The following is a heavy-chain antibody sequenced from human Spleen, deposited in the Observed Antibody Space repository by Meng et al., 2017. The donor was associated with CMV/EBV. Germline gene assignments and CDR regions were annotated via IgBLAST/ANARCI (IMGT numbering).Heavy chain of an antibody. D-gene: IGHD2-8*01. CDR3: AKVSELGYCTNGVCYKDY. J-gene: IGHJ4*02. V-gene: IGHV3-30*02. Sequence: GESLKLSCAASGFSVSSYGMHWVRQAPGKGLEWVAFIRYDGSNKYYADSVRGRFTISRDNSKNTLYLQRNSLRAEDTAVYYCAKVSELGYCTNGVCYKDYWGQGTLVTVSS. CDR1: GFSVSSYG. CDR2: IRYDGSNK.